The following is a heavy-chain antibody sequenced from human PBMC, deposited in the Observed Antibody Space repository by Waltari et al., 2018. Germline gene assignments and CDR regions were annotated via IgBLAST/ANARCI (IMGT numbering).Heavy chain of an antibody. V-gene: IGHV3-48*04. J-gene: IGHJ4*02. Sequence: EVQLVESGGGLVQPGGSLRLSCAASGFTFSSYSMNWVRQAPGKGLAWVAYISSSSSTIYYADSVKGRFTISRDNAKNSLYLQMNSLRAEDTAVYYCARGVAAPDYWGQGTLVTVSS. D-gene: IGHD6-13*01. CDR1: GFTFSSYS. CDR2: ISSSSSTI. CDR3: ARGVAAPDY.